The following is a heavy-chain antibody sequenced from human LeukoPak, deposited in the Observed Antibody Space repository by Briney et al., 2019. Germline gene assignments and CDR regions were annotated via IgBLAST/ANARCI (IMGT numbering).Heavy chain of an antibody. CDR2: IYYSGST. CDR3: ARQEGDYYDSSGPTLYYFDY. Sequence: PSETLSLTCTVSGGSISGYYWTWIRQPPGKGLEWIGYIYYSGSTNYNPSLNSRVTISVDTSKNQLSLKLSSVTAADTAVYYCARQEGDYYDSSGPTLYYFDYWGQGTLVTVSS. CDR1: GGSISGYY. J-gene: IGHJ4*02. V-gene: IGHV4-59*08. D-gene: IGHD3-22*01.